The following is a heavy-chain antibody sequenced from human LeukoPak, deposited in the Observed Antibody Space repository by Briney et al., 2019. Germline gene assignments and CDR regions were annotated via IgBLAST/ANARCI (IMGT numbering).Heavy chain of an antibody. CDR1: GYTFTSYD. CDR3: ARGVAGSGYSYGYYYYYYMDV. J-gene: IGHJ6*03. CDR2: MNPNSGNT. V-gene: IGHV1-8*01. Sequence: ASVKVSFKASGYTFTSYDINWVRQATGQGLEWMGWMNPNSGNTGYAQKFQGRVTMTRNTSISTAYMELSSLRSEDTAVYYCARGVAGSGYSYGYYYYYYMDVGGKGTTVTVSS. D-gene: IGHD5-18*01.